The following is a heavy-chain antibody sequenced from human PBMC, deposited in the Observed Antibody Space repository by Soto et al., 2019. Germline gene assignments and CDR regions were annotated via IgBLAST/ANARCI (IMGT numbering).Heavy chain of an antibody. CDR3: ARGPFRPSAMDV. D-gene: IGHD3-10*01. V-gene: IGHV1-69*01. CDR1: GDTFGSDS. Sequence: QVQLVQSGAEVRKPGSSVKVSCQASGDTFGSDSINWVRQAPGQGLEWMGGTIPALGKTHYIEKFQGRVTITVDDATRTVYMEVRDLTSEDTAIYYCARGPFRPSAMDVWGQGTTVTVSS. J-gene: IGHJ6*02. CDR2: TIPALGKT.